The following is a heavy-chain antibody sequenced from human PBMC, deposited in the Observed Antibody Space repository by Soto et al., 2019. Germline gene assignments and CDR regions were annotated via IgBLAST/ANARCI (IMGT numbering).Heavy chain of an antibody. CDR2: INHSGST. D-gene: IGHD4-17*01. CDR1: GGSFSGYY. V-gene: IGHV4-34*01. CDR3: ARKGYGDYGY. J-gene: IGHJ4*02. Sequence: PSETLSLTCAVYGGSFSGYYWSWIRQPPGKGLEWIGEINHSGSTNYNPSLKSRVTISVDTSTSTAYMEMRSLRSDDTAVYYCARKGYGDYGYGGEETLVTVSS.